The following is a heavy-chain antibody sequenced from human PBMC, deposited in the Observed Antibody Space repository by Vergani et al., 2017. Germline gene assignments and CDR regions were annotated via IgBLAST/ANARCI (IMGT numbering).Heavy chain of an antibody. CDR1: GYTFTSYG. CDR3: ARRYCSSTSCYTDWFDP. Sequence: QVQLVQSGAEVTKPGASVKVSCKASGYTFTSYGISWVRQAPGQGLEWMGWISAYNGNTNYAQKLQGRVTMTTDTSTSTAYMELRSLRSDDTAVYYCARRYCSSTSCYTDWFDPWGQGTLVTVSS. V-gene: IGHV1-18*01. J-gene: IGHJ5*02. D-gene: IGHD2-2*02. CDR2: ISAYNGNT.